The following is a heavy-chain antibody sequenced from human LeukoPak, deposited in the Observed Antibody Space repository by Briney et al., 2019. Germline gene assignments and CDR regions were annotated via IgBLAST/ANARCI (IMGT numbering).Heavy chain of an antibody. Sequence: KTSETLSLTCTVSGDSISSFYWTWIRQPAGKGLEWIGRIYTSGSTNYNPSLKSRVTMSVDTSKNQFSLKLSSVTAADTAVYYCARDVVAAAGTWGYWGQGTLVTVSS. CDR1: GDSISSFY. J-gene: IGHJ4*02. CDR2: IYTSGST. D-gene: IGHD6-13*01. V-gene: IGHV4-4*07. CDR3: ARDVVAAAGTWGY.